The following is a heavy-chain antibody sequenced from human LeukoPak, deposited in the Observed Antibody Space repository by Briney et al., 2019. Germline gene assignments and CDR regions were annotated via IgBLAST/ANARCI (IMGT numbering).Heavy chain of an antibody. CDR3: ARVGPTTVVTPGSFDY. D-gene: IGHD4-23*01. V-gene: IGHV3-11*01. CDR1: GFTFSDYY. CDR2: ISSSGSTI. Sequence: GGSLRLSCAASGFTFSDYYMSWIRQAPGKGLEWVSYISSSGSTIYYADSVKGRFTISRDNAKNSQYLQMNSLRAEDTAVYYCARVGPTTVVTPGSFDYWGQGTLVTVSS. J-gene: IGHJ4*02.